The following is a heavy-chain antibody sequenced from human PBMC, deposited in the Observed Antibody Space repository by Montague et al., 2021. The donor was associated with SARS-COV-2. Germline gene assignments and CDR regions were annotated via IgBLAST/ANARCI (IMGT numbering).Heavy chain of an antibody. CDR3: AKDSYYYGLGYGMDV. CDR2: SSGSDGGT. V-gene: IGHV3-23*01. D-gene: IGHD3-10*01. CDR1: GGSISSSSYY. Sequence: ETLSLTCTVSGGSISSSSYYWGWIRQPPGKGLERVSGSSGSDGGTHYADSVKGRFTISRDNSKNVLYLQMNSLRAEDTALYYCAKDSYYYGLGYGMDVWGQGTTVTVSS. J-gene: IGHJ6*02.